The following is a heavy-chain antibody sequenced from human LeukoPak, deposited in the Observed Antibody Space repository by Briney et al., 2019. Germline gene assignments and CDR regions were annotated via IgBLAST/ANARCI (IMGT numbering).Heavy chain of an antibody. V-gene: IGHV3-9*01. D-gene: IGHD3-22*01. CDR2: ISWNSGSI. J-gene: IGHJ5*02. CDR3: AKHGILGDSSGNWFDP. Sequence: GGSLRLSCAASGFTFDDYAMHWVRQAPGKGLEWVLGISWNSGSIGYADSVKGRFTISRDNAKNCLYLQMNRLRAEDTALYYCAKHGILGDSSGNWFDPWGQGTLVTVSS. CDR1: GFTFDDYA.